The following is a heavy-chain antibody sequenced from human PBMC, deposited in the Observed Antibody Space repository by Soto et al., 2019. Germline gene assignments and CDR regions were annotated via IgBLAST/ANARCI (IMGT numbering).Heavy chain of an antibody. CDR3: ASLPESTTMTTHY. V-gene: IGHV4-34*01. D-gene: IGHD4-17*01. CDR1: GGSFSAYY. CDR2: INHSGST. J-gene: IGHJ4*02. Sequence: PSETLSLTCAVHGGSFSAYYWTWVRQSPGKGLEWIGEINHSGSTNYNPSLESRVTISVDTSKNQFSLNLNSVTAADTAVYYCASLPESTTMTTHYWGQGTLVTVSS.